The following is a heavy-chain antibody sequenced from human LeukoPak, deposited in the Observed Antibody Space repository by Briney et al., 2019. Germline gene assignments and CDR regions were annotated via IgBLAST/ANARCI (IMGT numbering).Heavy chain of an antibody. CDR3: ARDGYGSSGYYPPGDY. J-gene: IGHJ4*02. D-gene: IGHD3-22*01. CDR2: ISSSGSTR. Sequence: PGGSLRLSCAASGFTFSDYYMTWIRQAPGKGLEWVSYISSSGSTRYYADSVKGRFTISRDNAKNSLYLQMNRLRAEDTAVYYCARDGYGSSGYYPPGDYWGQGTLVTVSS. CDR1: GFTFSDYY. V-gene: IGHV3-11*01.